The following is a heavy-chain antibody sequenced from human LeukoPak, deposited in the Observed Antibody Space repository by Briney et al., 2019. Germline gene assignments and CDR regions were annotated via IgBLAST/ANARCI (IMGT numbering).Heavy chain of an antibody. Sequence: GGSLRLSCAGSGFNFGSYWMHWVRHAPGKGLVWVSRINGYGSDTSYADFVKGRLTISRDNAKNTVYLQVNSLRAEDTAVFYCTRGGSGTYGEFDYWGQGTLVTVSS. D-gene: IGHD1-26*01. CDR3: TRGGSGTYGEFDY. V-gene: IGHV3-74*01. CDR1: GFNFGSYW. J-gene: IGHJ4*02. CDR2: INGYGSDT.